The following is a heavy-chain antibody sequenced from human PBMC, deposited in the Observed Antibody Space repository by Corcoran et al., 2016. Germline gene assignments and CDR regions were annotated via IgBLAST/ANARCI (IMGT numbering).Heavy chain of an antibody. Sequence: QVQLQQWGAGLLKPSETLSLTCAVYGGSFSGYYWSWIRQPPGKGLEWIGEINHSGSTNYNPSLKSRVNISVDTSKNQFSMKLSSVTAADTAVYYCARGVHYSGGSCYLFDYWGQGTLVTVSS. D-gene: IGHD2-15*01. CDR3: ARGVHYSGGSCYLFDY. V-gene: IGHV4-34*01. J-gene: IGHJ4*02. CDR2: INHSGST. CDR1: GGSFSGYY.